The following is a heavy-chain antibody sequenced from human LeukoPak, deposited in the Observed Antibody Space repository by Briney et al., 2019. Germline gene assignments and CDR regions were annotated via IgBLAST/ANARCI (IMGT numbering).Heavy chain of an antibody. V-gene: IGHV3-15*07. CDR2: IKPKTDGETT. Sequence: GGSLRLSCAASGFTFSNAYMNWVRQAPGKGLEWVGRIKPKTDGETTEYAAPVKGRFSISRDDSKNMLYLQMNSLKTEGTAVYYCITPLPYSAQGGQGTLVTVSS. J-gene: IGHJ4*02. D-gene: IGHD2-21*01. CDR1: GFTFSNAY. CDR3: ITPLPYSAQ.